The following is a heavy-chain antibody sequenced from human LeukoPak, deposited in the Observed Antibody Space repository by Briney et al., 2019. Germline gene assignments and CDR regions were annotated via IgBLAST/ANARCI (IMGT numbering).Heavy chain of an antibody. D-gene: IGHD5-12*01. Sequence: GGSLRLSCAASGFTFSNYWMHWVRQAPGKGLVWVSRINFDGSSTNYADSVKGRFTISRDNAKNTLYLQMNSLRAEDTAVYYCAKTYSRESGYDFFFHYWGQGTRVTVSS. CDR1: GFTFSNYW. J-gene: IGHJ4*02. CDR3: AKTYSRESGYDFFFHY. V-gene: IGHV3-74*01. CDR2: INFDGSST.